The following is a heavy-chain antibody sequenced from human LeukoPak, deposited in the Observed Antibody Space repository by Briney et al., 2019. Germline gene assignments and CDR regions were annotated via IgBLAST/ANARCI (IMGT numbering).Heavy chain of an antibody. J-gene: IGHJ4*02. CDR3: ARVDCSSTSCYEFDY. Sequence: GGSLRLSCAASGFTFSDYYMSWIRQAPGKGLEWVSYIRSSGSTIYYADSVKGRFTISRDNAKNSLYLQMNSLRAEDTAVYYCARVDCSSTSCYEFDYWGQGTLVTVSS. CDR2: IRSSGSTI. D-gene: IGHD2-2*01. CDR1: GFTFSDYY. V-gene: IGHV3-11*04.